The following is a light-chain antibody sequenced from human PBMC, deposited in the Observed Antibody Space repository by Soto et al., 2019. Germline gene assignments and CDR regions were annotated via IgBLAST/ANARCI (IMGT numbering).Light chain of an antibody. CDR2: ETS. CDR1: QTVTRW. CDR3: QQFNDFSLYS. J-gene: IGKJ2*01. V-gene: IGKV1-5*03. Sequence: DIQMTQSPSTLSASIGDRVTITWRASQTVTRWLAWYQRKPGLAPKLLIYETSRLGSGVPLRFSGSGSGTEFTLTISSLQADDFATYYCQQFNDFSLYSFGQGTKVEIK.